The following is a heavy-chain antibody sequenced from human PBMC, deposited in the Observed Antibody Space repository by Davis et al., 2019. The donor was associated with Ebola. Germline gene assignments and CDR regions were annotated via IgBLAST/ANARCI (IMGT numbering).Heavy chain of an antibody. D-gene: IGHD5-12*01. CDR2: IYYSGST. V-gene: IGHV4-39*07. J-gene: IGHJ4*02. CDR1: GGSISSSSYY. Sequence: MPSETLSLTCTVSGGSISSSSYYWGWIRQPPGKGLEWIGSIYYSGSTYYNPSLKSRVTISVDTSKNQFSLKLSSVTAADTAVYYCARDGGWLRGGEYYFDYWGQGTLVTVSS. CDR3: ARDGGWLRGGEYYFDY.